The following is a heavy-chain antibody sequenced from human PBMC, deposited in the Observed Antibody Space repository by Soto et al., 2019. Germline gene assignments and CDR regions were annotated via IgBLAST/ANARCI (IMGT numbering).Heavy chain of an antibody. V-gene: IGHV4-38-2*02. CDR3: ARDGEGDSSGYYPYTSRSDY. J-gene: IGHJ4*02. CDR2: IYHSGST. Sequence: SETLSLTCAFSCYSIISGYYWGWIRQPPGKGLEWIGSIYHSGSTYYNPSLKSRVTISVDTSKNQFSLKLSSVTAADTAVYYCARDGEGDSSGYYPYTSRSDYWGQGTLVTVSS. CDR1: CYSIISGYY. D-gene: IGHD3-22*01.